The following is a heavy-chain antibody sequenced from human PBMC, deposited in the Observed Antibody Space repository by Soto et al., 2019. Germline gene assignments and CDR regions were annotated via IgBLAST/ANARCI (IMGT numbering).Heavy chain of an antibody. CDR3: ARGHCGGDCYPPYNWFDP. J-gene: IGHJ5*02. V-gene: IGHV4-30-2*01. D-gene: IGHD2-21*02. CDR1: GGSISSGGYS. CDR2: IYHSGST. Sequence: SETLSLTCAVSGGSISSGGYSWRWIRQPPGKGLEWIGYIYHSGSTYYNPSLKSRVTISVDRSKNQFSLKLSSVTAADTAVYYCARGHCGGDCYPPYNWFDPWGQGTLVTVSS.